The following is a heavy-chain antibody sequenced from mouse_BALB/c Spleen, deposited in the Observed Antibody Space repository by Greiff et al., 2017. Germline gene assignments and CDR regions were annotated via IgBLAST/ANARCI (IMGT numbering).Heavy chain of an antibody. V-gene: IGHV1-14*01. CDR1: GYTFTSYV. Sequence: VQLKQSGPELVKPGASVKMSCKASGYTFTSYVMHWVKQKPGQGLEWIGYINPYNDGTKYNEKFKGKATLTVDKSSSTAYMHLNSLTSEDSAVYYCANEFGYAMDYWGQGTSVTVSS. CDR3: ANEFGYAMDY. D-gene: IGHD3-1*01. J-gene: IGHJ4*01. CDR2: INPYNDGT.